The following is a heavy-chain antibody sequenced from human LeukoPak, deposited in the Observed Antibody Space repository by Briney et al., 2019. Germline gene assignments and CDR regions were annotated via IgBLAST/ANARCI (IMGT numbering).Heavy chain of an antibody. V-gene: IGHV3-48*01. Sequence: RGSLRLSCAASGFTFSSYSMNWVRQAPGKGLEWVSYISSSSSTIYYADSVKGRFTISRDNAKNSLYLQMNSLRAEDTAVYYCARDPRQWLAPFDYWGQGTLVTVSS. D-gene: IGHD6-19*01. J-gene: IGHJ4*02. CDR2: ISSSSSTI. CDR3: ARDPRQWLAPFDY. CDR1: GFTFSSYS.